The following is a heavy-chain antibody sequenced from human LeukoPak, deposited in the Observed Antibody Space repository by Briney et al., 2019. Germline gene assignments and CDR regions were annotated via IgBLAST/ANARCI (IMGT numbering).Heavy chain of an antibody. CDR2: MNPNSGNT. CDR1: GYTFTRYD. V-gene: IGHV1-8*01. D-gene: IGHD3-10*01. Sequence: GASVKVSCKASGYTFTRYDINWVRQATGQGLEWMGWMNPNSGNTGYAQKFQGRVTMTRNTSISTAYMELSSLRSEDTAVYYCARVSVGFGEFTRSDYWGRGTLVTVSS. CDR3: ARVSVGFGEFTRSDY. J-gene: IGHJ4*02.